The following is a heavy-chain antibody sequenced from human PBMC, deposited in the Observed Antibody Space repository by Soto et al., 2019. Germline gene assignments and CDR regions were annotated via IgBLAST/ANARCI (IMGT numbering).Heavy chain of an antibody. Sequence: EVQLLESGGGLVQPGGSLTLSCAASGFTFNNYAMNWVRQAPGKGLEWVSAISGSGDKTYYADSVKGRFTISRDISKDVVYLQMNSLRADDTAVYYGAKVGVRFRYYFDYWGQGTLVTVSS. CDR1: GFTFNNYA. CDR3: AKVGVRFRYYFDY. CDR2: ISGSGDKT. V-gene: IGHV3-23*01. D-gene: IGHD2-8*01. J-gene: IGHJ4*02.